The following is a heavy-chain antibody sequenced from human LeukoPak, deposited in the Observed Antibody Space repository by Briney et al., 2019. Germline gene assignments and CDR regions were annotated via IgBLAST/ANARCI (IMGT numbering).Heavy chain of an antibody. CDR3: AARPTTPAVAPSNF. Sequence: GGSLRLSCAASGFTPSSCGMRWVRQAPGKGLEWVSVISGSGGGTYYADSVKGRFTISRDNSKSMLYLEMNSLRAEDAATYYCAARPTTPAVAPSNFWGQGTLVTVSS. CDR1: GFTPSSCG. J-gene: IGHJ4*02. CDR2: ISGSGGGT. D-gene: IGHD6-19*01. V-gene: IGHV3-23*01.